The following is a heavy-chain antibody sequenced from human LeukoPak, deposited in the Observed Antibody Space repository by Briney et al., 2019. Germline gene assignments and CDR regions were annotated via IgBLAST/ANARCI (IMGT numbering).Heavy chain of an antibody. CDR2: INPNSGGT. J-gene: IGHJ4*02. CDR3: ARDLEVTGKDDY. Sequence: ASVKVSCKASGYTFTGYYMLWVRQAPGQGLEWMGWINPNSGGTNYAQKFQGRVTMTRDTSISTAYMELSRLRSDDTAVYYCARDLEVTGKDDYWGQGTLVTVSS. V-gene: IGHV1-2*02. CDR1: GYTFTGYY.